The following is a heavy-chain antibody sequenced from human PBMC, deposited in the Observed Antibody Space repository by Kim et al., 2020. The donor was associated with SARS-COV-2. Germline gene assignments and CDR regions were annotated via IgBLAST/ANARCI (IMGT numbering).Heavy chain of an antibody. D-gene: IGHD4-17*01. CDR2: YI. Sequence: YIYYADSVKGRFTISRDNARNSLYLQMNSLTAEDTAVYYCASLTTVTDYWGQGTLVTVSS. V-gene: IGHV3-21*01. J-gene: IGHJ4*02. CDR3: ASLTTVTDY.